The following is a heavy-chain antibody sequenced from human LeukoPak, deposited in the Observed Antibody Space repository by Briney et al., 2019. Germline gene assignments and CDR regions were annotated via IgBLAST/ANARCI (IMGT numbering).Heavy chain of an antibody. J-gene: IGHJ1*01. V-gene: IGHV3-23*01. CDR3: AKGGNYYDRY. Sequence: HPGGSLRLSCAASGFTFSSYAMGWVRQAPGKGLEWVSAISATGGSTFYADSVKGRFTISRDNSKDTLYLQMNSVRAEDTAVYYCAKGGNYYDRYWGQGTLVTVSS. CDR1: GFTFSSYA. D-gene: IGHD3-22*01. CDR2: ISATGGST.